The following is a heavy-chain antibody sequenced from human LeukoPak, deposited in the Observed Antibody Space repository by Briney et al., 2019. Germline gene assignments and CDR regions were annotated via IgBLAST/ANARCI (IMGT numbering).Heavy chain of an antibody. J-gene: IGHJ3*01. CDR2: ISFDGSDT. CDR1: GFSFRSYS. CDR3: ARAQQYDAFDL. V-gene: IGHV3-30*01. D-gene: IGHD6-13*01. Sequence: AGRSLRLSCSASGFSFRSYSMHWVRQAPGEGLEWVALISFDGSDTYYAASVQGRFTISRDNSNNRLFLEMTSPRVEDTATFYCARAQQYDAFDLWGQGTMVTVSS.